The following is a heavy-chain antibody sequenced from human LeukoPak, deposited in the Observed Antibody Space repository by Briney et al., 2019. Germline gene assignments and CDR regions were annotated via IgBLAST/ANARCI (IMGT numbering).Heavy chain of an antibody. CDR3: ARGGVVIRRFDY. CDR2: INHSGST. V-gene: IGHV4-34*01. CDR1: GGPFSGYY. J-gene: IGHJ4*02. Sequence: SETLSLTCAVYGGPFSGYYWSWIRQPPGKGLEWIGEINHSGSTNYNPSLKSRVTISVDTSKNQFSLKLSSVTAADTAVYYCARGGVVIRRFDYWGQGTLVTVSS. D-gene: IGHD3-22*01.